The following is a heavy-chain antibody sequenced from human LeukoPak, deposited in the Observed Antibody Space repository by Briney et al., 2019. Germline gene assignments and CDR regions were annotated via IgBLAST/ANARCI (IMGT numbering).Heavy chain of an antibody. D-gene: IGHD2-15*01. CDR1: GFTFSTYA. Sequence: GGSLRLSCAASGFTFSTYAMSWVRQAPGKGLEWVSAISGSGGSTYYADSVKGRFTISRDNSKNTLYLQMNSLRAEDTAVYCCAKNPLCSGGRCYPDYWGQGTLVTVSS. CDR2: ISGSGGST. CDR3: AKNPLCSGGRCYPDY. J-gene: IGHJ4*02. V-gene: IGHV3-23*01.